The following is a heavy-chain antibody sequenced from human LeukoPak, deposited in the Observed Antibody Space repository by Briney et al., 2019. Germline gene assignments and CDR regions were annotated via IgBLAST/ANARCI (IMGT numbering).Heavy chain of an antibody. V-gene: IGHV4-34*01. CDR3: ARARPRSIAAAGTSWFDP. D-gene: IGHD6-13*01. Sequence: SETLSLTCTVYGASFSANYWSWVRQPPGKGLEWLGEINHSGGTNYNRSLKSRVTISVDTSKNQFSLKLSSVTAADTAVYYCARARPRSIAAAGTSWFDPWGQGTLVTVSS. CDR2: INHSGGT. J-gene: IGHJ5*02. CDR1: GASFSANY.